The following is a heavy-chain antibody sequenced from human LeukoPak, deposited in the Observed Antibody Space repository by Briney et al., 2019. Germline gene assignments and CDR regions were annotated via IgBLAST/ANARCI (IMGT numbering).Heavy chain of an antibody. J-gene: IGHJ6*02. CDR1: GFTFSSYG. D-gene: IGHD6-13*01. Sequence: QPGGSLRLSCAASGFTFSSYGMHWVRQAPGKGLEWVAVIWYDGSNKYYADSVKGRFTISRDNSKNTLYLQMNSLRAEDTAVCYCATYPYSSSSNYYYYGMDVWGQGTTVTVSS. CDR3: ATYPYSSSSNYYYYGMDV. V-gene: IGHV3-33*01. CDR2: IWYDGSNK.